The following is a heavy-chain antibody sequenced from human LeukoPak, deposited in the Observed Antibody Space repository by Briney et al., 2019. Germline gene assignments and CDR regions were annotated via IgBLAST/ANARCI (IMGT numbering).Heavy chain of an antibody. V-gene: IGHV1-2*02. CDR2: INPNSGGT. Sequence: ASVKVSCKASGYTFTGYYMHWVRQAPGQGLEWMGWINPNSGGTNYAQKFQGRVTMTSDTSISTAYMELSRLRSDDTAVYYCARGYYYDSSGYYYYYWGQGALGTVS. CDR1: GYTFTGYY. D-gene: IGHD3-22*01. CDR3: ARGYYYDSSGYYYYY. J-gene: IGHJ4*02.